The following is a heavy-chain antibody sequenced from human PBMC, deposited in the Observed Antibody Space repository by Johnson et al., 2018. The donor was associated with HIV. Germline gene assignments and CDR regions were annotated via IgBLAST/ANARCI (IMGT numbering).Heavy chain of an antibody. CDR2: ISYDGSNK. CDR1: GFTFSNAW. D-gene: IGHD6-13*01. Sequence: QVQLVESGGGLVKPGGSLRLSCAASGFTFSNAWMSWVRQAPGKGLEWVAVISYDGSNKYYADSVKGRFTISRDNSKNTLYLQMNSLRAEDTAVYYCAKDPNSSSWLRDAFDVWGHGTMVNVSS. CDR3: AKDPNSSSWLRDAFDV. V-gene: IGHV3-30*18. J-gene: IGHJ3*01.